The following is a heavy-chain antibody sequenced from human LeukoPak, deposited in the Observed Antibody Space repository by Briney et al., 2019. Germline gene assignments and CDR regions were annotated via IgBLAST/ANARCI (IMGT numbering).Heavy chain of an antibody. Sequence: PGGSLRLSCAASGFTFSDYYMSWIRQAPGKGLEWVSYISNSGTTINYADSVKGRFTISRDNAKNSVYLQVNSLRTEDTAVYFCARVGRGRAAAGFGAFDIWSQGTRVTVSS. CDR3: ARVGRGRAAAGFGAFDI. CDR1: GFTFSDYY. V-gene: IGHV3-11*01. D-gene: IGHD6-13*01. CDR2: ISNSGTTI. J-gene: IGHJ3*02.